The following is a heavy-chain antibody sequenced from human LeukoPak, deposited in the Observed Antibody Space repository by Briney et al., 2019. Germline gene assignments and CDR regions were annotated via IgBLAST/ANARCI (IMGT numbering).Heavy chain of an antibody. Sequence: GGSLRLSCAASGFTFRDYTMNWVRQAPGKGLEWVSSIASSSSYTYYADSVKGRFTISRDNAKNSLYLQMSSLRVADTAVYYCTKVRTFAVAGTFDYWGQGSLVTVSS. CDR2: IASSSSYT. D-gene: IGHD6-19*01. CDR3: TKVRTFAVAGTFDY. V-gene: IGHV3-21*01. J-gene: IGHJ4*02. CDR1: GFTFRDYT.